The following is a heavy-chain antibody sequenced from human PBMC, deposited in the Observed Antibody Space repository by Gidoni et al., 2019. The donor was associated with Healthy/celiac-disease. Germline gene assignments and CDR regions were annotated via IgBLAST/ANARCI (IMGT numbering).Heavy chain of an antibody. CDR1: GFTFSSYA. J-gene: IGHJ4*02. CDR3: ARDPSSLGYQPLPLDY. V-gene: IGHV3-30-3*01. Sequence: QVQLVESGGGVVQPGRSLRLSCAASGFTFSSYAMHWVRQAPGKGLEWVAVISYDGSNKYYADSVKGRFTISRDNSKNTLYLQMNSLRAEDTAVYYCARDPSSLGYQPLPLDYWGQGTLVTVSS. D-gene: IGHD2-2*01. CDR2: ISYDGSNK.